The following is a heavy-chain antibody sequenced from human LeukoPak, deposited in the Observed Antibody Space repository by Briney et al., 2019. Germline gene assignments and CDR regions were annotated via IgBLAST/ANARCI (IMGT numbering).Heavy chain of an antibody. CDR2: ISGSGGNT. V-gene: IGHV3-23*01. CDR3: AQDLYDYGNYLGWFDS. J-gene: IGHJ5*01. CDR1: GITFSSYW. D-gene: IGHD3-16*01. Sequence: GGSLRLSCAASGITFSSYWIFWVRQAPGKGLEWVSAISGSGGNTYYADSVKGRFTISRDHSKTTLFLQMNSLRAEDTAVYYCAQDLYDYGNYLGWFDSWGQGTLVTVSS.